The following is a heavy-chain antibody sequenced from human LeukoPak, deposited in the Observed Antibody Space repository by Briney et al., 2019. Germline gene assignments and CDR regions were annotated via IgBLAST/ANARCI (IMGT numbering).Heavy chain of an antibody. CDR1: GFTFSTYW. D-gene: IGHD3-16*02. CDR2: INTDGTTT. V-gene: IGHV3-74*01. CDR3: ARVSYDYVWGSYRDRYFDY. Sequence: PGGSLRLSCAASGFTFSTYWMHWVRQAPGKGLVWVSRINTDGTTTTYADSVKGRFTISRDNSKNTLYLQMNSLRAEDTAVYYCARVSYDYVWGSYRDRYFDYWGQGTLVTVSS. J-gene: IGHJ4*02.